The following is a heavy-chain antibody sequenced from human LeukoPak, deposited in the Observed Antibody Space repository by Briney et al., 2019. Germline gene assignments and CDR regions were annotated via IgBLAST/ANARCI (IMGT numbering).Heavy chain of an antibody. Sequence: SETLSLTCTVSGGSISSYYWGWIRQPPGKGLEWIGYIYYSGSTNYNPSLKSRVTISVDTSKNQFSLKLSSVTAADTAVYYCARVFDSSGYYAPYYFDYWGQGTLVTVSS. CDR3: ARVFDSSGYYAPYYFDY. D-gene: IGHD3-22*01. J-gene: IGHJ4*02. CDR1: GGSISSYY. CDR2: IYYSGST. V-gene: IGHV4-59*01.